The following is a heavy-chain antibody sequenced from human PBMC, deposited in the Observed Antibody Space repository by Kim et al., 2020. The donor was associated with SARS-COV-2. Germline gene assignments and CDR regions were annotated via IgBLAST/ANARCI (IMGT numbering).Heavy chain of an antibody. V-gene: IGHV3-9*01. Sequence: KGRFTISRDNAKNSLYLQMNSLRAEDTALYYCAKDTYYDRSIYYYYGMDVWGQGTTVTVSS. J-gene: IGHJ6*02. D-gene: IGHD3-22*01. CDR3: AKDTYYDRSIYYYYGMDV.